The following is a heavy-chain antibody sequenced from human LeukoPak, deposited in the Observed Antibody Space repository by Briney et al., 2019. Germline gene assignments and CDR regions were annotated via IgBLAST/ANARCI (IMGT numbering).Heavy chain of an antibody. CDR1: GFTFSSYA. Sequence: GGSLRLSCAASGFTFSSYAMHWVRQAPGKGLEWVAVISYDGSNKYYADSVKGRFTISRDNSKNTLYLQMNSLRAEDTAVYYCARGSSSGIYFDYWGQGTLVTVSS. CDR2: ISYDGSNK. J-gene: IGHJ4*02. V-gene: IGHV3-30*04. D-gene: IGHD6-13*01. CDR3: ARGSSSGIYFDY.